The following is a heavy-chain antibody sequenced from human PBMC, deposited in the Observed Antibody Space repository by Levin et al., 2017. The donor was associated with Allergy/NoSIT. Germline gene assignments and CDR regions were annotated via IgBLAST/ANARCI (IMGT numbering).Heavy chain of an antibody. D-gene: IGHD1-26*01. Sequence: ASVKVSCKASGYTFTSYYMHWVRQAPGQGLEWMGIINPSGGSTSYAQKFQGRVTMTRDTSTSTVYMELSSLRSEDTAVYYCARDLSGIVGATYKEYGMDVWGQGTTVTVSS. CDR2: INPSGGST. CDR1: GYTFTSYY. V-gene: IGHV1-46*01. J-gene: IGHJ6*02. CDR3: ARDLSGIVGATYKEYGMDV.